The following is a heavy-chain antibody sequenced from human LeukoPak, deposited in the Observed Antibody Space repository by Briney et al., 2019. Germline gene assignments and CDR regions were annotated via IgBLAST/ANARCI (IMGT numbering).Heavy chain of an antibody. D-gene: IGHD3-3*01. CDR2: IIPIFGTA. J-gene: IGHJ4*02. CDR1: GGTFSSYA. V-gene: IGHV1-69*05. Sequence: SVKVSCKASGGTFSSYAISWVRQAPGQGLEWMGRIIPIFGTANYAQKFQGRVTITTDESTSTAYMELSSLRPEDTAVYYCARSGFWSGYVDYWGQGTLVTVSS. CDR3: ARSGFWSGYVDY.